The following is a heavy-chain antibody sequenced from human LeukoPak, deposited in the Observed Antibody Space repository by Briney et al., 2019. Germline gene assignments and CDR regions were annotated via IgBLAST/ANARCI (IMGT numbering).Heavy chain of an antibody. V-gene: IGHV1-69*05. CDR1: GGTFSSYA. Sequence: SVKVSCKASGGTFSSYAISWVRQAPGQGLEWMGGIIPISGTANYAQKFQGRVTITTDESTSTAYMELSSLRSEDTAVYYCARKMKGDNPNLHFNNWDQGPWVTVPS. J-gene: IGHJ4*02. D-gene: IGHD2-21*02. CDR3: ARKMKGDNPNLHFNN. CDR2: IIPISGTA.